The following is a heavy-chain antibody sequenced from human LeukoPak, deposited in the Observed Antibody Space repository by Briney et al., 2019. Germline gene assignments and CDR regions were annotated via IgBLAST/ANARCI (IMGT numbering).Heavy chain of an antibody. V-gene: IGHV4-59*01. D-gene: IGHD6-25*01. J-gene: IGHJ4*02. CDR3: AREWSSGWAEFDY. CDR1: GGSISSYY. CDR2: IYDSGST. Sequence: PSETLSLTCTVSGGSISSYYWSWIRQPPGKGLEWIGDIYDSGSTNYNPSLKSRVTTSVDTSKNQFSLKLSSVTAADTAVCYCAREWSSGWAEFDYWGQGTLVTVSS.